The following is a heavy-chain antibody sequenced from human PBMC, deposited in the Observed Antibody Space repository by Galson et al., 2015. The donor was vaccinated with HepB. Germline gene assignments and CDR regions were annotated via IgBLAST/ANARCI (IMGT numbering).Heavy chain of an antibody. CDR2: ISYDGSNK. Sequence: SLRLSCAASGFTFGSYAMHWVRQAPGKGLEWVAVISYDGSNKYYADSVKGRFTISRDNSKKTLYLQMNSLRAEDTAVYYCARGRDDIVVVPAVTTTTHQRHSMDVWGQGTTVTVSS. D-gene: IGHD2-2*01. J-gene: IGHJ6*02. CDR3: ARGRDDIVVVPAVTTTTHQRHSMDV. V-gene: IGHV3-30*04. CDR1: GFTFGSYA.